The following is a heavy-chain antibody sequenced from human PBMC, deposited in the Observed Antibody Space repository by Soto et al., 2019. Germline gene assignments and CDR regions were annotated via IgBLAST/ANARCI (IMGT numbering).Heavy chain of an antibody. J-gene: IGHJ3*02. D-gene: IGHD6-19*01. CDR2: IYPGDSDT. CDR1: GYSFTSYW. Sequence: LGESLKISCKGSGYSFTSYWIGWVRQMPGKGLEWMGIIYPGDSDTRYSPSFQGQVTISADKSISTAYLQWSSLKASDTAMYYCARVFSSGWYGEDAFDIWGQGTMVTVSS. V-gene: IGHV5-51*01. CDR3: ARVFSSGWYGEDAFDI.